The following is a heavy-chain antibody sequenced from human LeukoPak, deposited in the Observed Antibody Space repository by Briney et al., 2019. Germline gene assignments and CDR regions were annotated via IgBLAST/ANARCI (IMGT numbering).Heavy chain of an antibody. CDR2: IYYSGST. D-gene: IGHD2-21*02. J-gene: IGHJ3*02. CDR1: GGSISSGGYY. Sequence: PSQTLSLTCTVSGGSISSGGYYWSWIRQPPGKGLEWIGYIYYSGSTYYNPSLKSRVTISVDTSKNQFSLKLSSVTAADTAVYYCARDLRVVTGRAFDIWGQGTMVTVSS. CDR3: ARDLRVVTGRAFDI. V-gene: IGHV4-30-4*01.